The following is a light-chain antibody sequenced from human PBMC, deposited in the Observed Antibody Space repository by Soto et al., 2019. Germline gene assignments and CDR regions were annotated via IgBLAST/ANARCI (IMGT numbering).Light chain of an antibody. J-gene: IGKJ1*01. CDR3: QQYGSSPPT. Sequence: EIVLTQSPGTLSLSPGERATLSCRASQSVSTNYLAWYQRKPGQAPRLLIYGASSRATDIPNRFSGSGSGNDFNLTITRLKAEDFAVYYCQQYGSSPPTFGQGTKVEIK. V-gene: IGKV3-20*01. CDR1: QSVSTNY. CDR2: GAS.